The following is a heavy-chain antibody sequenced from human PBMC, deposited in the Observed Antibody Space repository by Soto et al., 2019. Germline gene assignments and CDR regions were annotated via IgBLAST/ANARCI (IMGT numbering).Heavy chain of an antibody. Sequence: PSETLSLTCTVSGGSISSYYWSWIRQPPGKGLEWIGYIYYSGSTNYNPSLKSRVTISVDTSKNQFSLKLSSVTAADTAVYYCARGDIVGVTAIPGRQKTYYYYGMDVWGKGTRVTVSS. CDR3: ARGDIVGVTAIPGRQKTYYYYGMDV. CDR2: IYYSGST. V-gene: IGHV4-59*01. D-gene: IGHD2-21*02. J-gene: IGHJ6*04. CDR1: GGSISSYY.